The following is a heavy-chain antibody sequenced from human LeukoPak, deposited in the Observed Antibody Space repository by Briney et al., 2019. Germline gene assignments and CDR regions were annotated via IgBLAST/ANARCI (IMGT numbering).Heavy chain of an antibody. V-gene: IGHV4-39*07. CDR2: IYYSGST. Sequence: SETLSLTCTVSGSSISSSSYYWGWIRQPPGKGLEWIGSIYYSGSTYYNPSLKSRVTISVDTSKNQFSLKLSSVTAADTAVYYCARNPSWFDPWGQGTLVTVSS. CDR1: GSSISSSSYY. CDR3: ARNPSWFDP. J-gene: IGHJ5*02.